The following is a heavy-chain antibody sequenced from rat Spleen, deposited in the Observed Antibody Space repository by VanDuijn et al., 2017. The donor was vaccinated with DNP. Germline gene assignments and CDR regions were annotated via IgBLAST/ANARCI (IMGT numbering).Heavy chain of an antibody. CDR3: ARWTRYFDY. CDR2: ISYSGST. D-gene: IGHD1-7*01. Sequence: EVQLQESGSGLVKPSQSLSLTCSVTGSSITSNYWGWIRKFPTNKMEWIGHISYSGSTDYNPSLKSRISITRDTSRNHFFLHLISVTTEDTATYYCARWTRYFDYWGQGVMVTVSS. CDR1: GSSITSNY. J-gene: IGHJ2*01. V-gene: IGHV3-1*01.